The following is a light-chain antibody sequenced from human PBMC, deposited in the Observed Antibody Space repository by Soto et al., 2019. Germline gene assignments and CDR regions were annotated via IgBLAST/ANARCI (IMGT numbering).Light chain of an antibody. V-gene: IGKV3-15*01. J-gene: IGKJ4*01. Sequence: ERVMTQSPATLSVSPGERATLSCRASQSVGGDLAWYQQKPGQAPRLLIYGASSRAPGIPDRFSGSGSGTECTLTISSLQSEDSAVYYCQQYENWPQLTFGGGTKVEIK. CDR2: GAS. CDR1: QSVGGD. CDR3: QQYENWPQLT.